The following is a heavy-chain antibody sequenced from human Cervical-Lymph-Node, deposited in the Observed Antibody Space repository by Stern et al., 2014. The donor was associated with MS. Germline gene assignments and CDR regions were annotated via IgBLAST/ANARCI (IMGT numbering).Heavy chain of an antibody. CDR2: IRSKANSYAT. J-gene: IGHJ4*02. V-gene: IGHV3-73*01. D-gene: IGHD6-19*01. CDR3: ARSTSGWYDY. Sequence: EVQLVESGGGLVQPGGSLKLSCAASGFTFSGSPMHWVRPPSGKGLEWVGRIRSKANSYATAYAASVKGRFTISRDDSRNTAYLQMNSLKTEDTAVYYCARSTSGWYDYWGQGTLVTVSS. CDR1: GFTFSGSP.